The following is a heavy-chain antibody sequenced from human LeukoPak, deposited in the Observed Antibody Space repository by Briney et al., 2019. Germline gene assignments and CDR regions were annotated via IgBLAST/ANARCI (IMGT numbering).Heavy chain of an antibody. Sequence: SETLSLTCTVSGGSMSSYYWSWIRQPPGKGLEWIAYIYYSGSTNYNPSLKSRVTKSVDTSKNQFSLKLSSVTAADTAVYYCARVGDIAAAGRYYFDYWGQGTLVTVSS. CDR1: GGSMSSYY. V-gene: IGHV4-59*01. D-gene: IGHD6-13*01. CDR3: ARVGDIAAAGRYYFDY. J-gene: IGHJ4*02. CDR2: IYYSGST.